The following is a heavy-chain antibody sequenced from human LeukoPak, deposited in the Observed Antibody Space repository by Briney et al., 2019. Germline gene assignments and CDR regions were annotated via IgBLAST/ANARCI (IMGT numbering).Heavy chain of an antibody. CDR3: ARVNSERRNYYGMDV. Sequence: GGSLRLSCAASGFTVSSNYMSWVRQAPGKGLEGVSVIYSGGSTYYADSVKGRFTISRDNSKNTLYLQMNSLRAEDTAVYYCARVNSERRNYYGMDVWGKGTTVTVSS. V-gene: IGHV3-53*01. J-gene: IGHJ6*04. D-gene: IGHD4-23*01. CDR1: GFTVSSNY. CDR2: IYSGGST.